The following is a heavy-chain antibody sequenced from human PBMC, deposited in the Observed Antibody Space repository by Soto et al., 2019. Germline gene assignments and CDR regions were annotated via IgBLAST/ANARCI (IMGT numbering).Heavy chain of an antibody. D-gene: IGHD1-26*01. V-gene: IGHV3-23*01. CDR1: GFTFSSYA. J-gene: IGHJ4*02. Sequence: PGGSLRLSCAASGFTFSSYAMSWVRQAPGKGLEWVSAISGSGGSTYYADSVKGRFTISRDNSKNTLYLQMNRLRAEDTAVYYCAKDHQIVGATGGSFDYWGQGTLVTVSS. CDR2: ISGSGGST. CDR3: AKDHQIVGATGGSFDY.